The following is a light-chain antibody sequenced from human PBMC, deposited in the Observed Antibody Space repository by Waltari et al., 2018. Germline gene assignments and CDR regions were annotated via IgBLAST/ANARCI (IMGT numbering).Light chain of an antibody. CDR1: QDITNY. V-gene: IGKV1-33*01. CDR2: DAS. CDR3: QQYNNWPPYT. Sequence: DIQMTQSPSSLSASVGDRVTITCQASQDITNYLNWYQQKPGKAPKLLIYDASNLGTGVPSRFSGSGSGTDFTFTISSLQSEDFAVYYCQQYNNWPPYTFGQGTKLEIK. J-gene: IGKJ2*01.